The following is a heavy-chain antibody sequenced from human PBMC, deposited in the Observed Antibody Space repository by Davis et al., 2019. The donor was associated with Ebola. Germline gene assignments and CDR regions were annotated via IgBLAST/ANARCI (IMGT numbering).Heavy chain of an antibody. D-gene: IGHD2-2*01. CDR3: ARSVVVVPVVIVGYFYSYMDV. Sequence: MPSETLSLTCAVYGGSFSGYYWNWIRQPPGKGLEWIGEIHHSGTTTYNPSLKSRVTISVDTSKNQFSLKLSSVTAADTAVYYCARSVVVVPVVIVGYFYSYMDVWGKGTTVTVSS. CDR2: IHHSGTT. J-gene: IGHJ6*03. V-gene: IGHV4-34*01. CDR1: GGSFSGYY.